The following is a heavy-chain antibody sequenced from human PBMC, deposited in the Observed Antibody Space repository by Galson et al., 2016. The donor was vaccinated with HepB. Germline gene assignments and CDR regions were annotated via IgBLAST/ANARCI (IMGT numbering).Heavy chain of an antibody. D-gene: IGHD3-3*01. CDR3: AKTIKIFGVNTYFDY. CDR2: ISGGGVRT. Sequence: SLRLSCAASGFSFSDYGMNWVRQAPGKGLQWVSAISGGGVRTWSADFMKGRFTISRDNFRNMLFLEMNSLRAEDTAVYYCAKTIKIFGVNTYFDYWGQGTPVTVSS. V-gene: IGHV3-23*01. J-gene: IGHJ4*02. CDR1: GFSFSDYG.